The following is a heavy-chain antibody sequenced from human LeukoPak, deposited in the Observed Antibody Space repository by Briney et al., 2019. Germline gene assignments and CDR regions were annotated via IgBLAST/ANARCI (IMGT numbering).Heavy chain of an antibody. D-gene: IGHD5-18*01. V-gene: IGHV4-59*01. CDR3: ARGLYSYGYVSLDF. J-gene: IGHJ4*02. CDR1: SGSIDSYY. CDR2: IYYVGST. Sequence: SETLSLTCTVSSGSIDSYYWSWIRQPPGKGLEWIGYIYYVGSTDYNPSLKSRVTISVDTSKNQFSLKLRSVTAADSAVYYCARGLYSYGYVSLDFWGQGTLVTVSS.